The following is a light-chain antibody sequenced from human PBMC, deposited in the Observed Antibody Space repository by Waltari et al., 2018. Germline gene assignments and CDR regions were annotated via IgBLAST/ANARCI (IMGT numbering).Light chain of an antibody. CDR3: QNHERLPAM. CDR2: GAS. V-gene: IGKV3-20*01. Sequence: DIVLTQSPGTLSLSPGERAPLSCRASQSVSRYLAWYQQKPGQAPRLLIYGASSRATGIPDRFSGSGSGTDFSLTISRLEPEDFAVYYCQNHERLPAMFGQGTKVEIK. CDR1: QSVSRY. J-gene: IGKJ1*01.